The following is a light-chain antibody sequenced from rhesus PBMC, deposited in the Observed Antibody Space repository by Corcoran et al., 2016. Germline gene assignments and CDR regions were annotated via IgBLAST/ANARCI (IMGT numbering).Light chain of an antibody. CDR2: EAS. J-gene: IGKJ2*01. Sequence: DIQMTQSPSSLSASVGDRVTITCRASQGITNDLAWYQQQPGETPKLLIYEASSLQSGIPSRFSGSGSVTDFTLTISSLQSEDFATYYCQHYYSTPYSFGQGTKVEIK. V-gene: IGKV1-25*01. CDR3: QHYYSTPYS. CDR1: QGITND.